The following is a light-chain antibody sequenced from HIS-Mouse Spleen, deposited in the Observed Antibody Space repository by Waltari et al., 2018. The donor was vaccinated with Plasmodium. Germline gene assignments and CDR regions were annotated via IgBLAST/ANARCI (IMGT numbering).Light chain of an antibody. J-gene: IGLJ1*01. CDR3: CSYAGSSTYV. Sequence: QSALTQPASVSGSPGQSITISCTGTSSDVGSYNLVSWYQQHPGKAPKLMIYEGIKLPSGVSNRFSGSKSGNTASLTISGLQAEDEADYYCCSYAGSSTYVFGTGTKVTVL. CDR1: SSDVGSYNL. CDR2: EGI. V-gene: IGLV2-23*01.